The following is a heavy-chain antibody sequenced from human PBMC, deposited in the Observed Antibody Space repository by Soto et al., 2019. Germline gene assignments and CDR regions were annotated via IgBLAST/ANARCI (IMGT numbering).Heavy chain of an antibody. V-gene: IGHV3-48*01. CDR2: ISSSSSTI. D-gene: IGHD3-22*01. CDR3: ARDLSDSSGYYYVVGLFDY. J-gene: IGHJ4*02. Sequence: GGSLRLSCAASGFTFSSYSMNWVRQAPGKGLEWVSYISSSSSTIYYADSVKGRFTISRDNAKNSLYLQMNSLRAEDTAVYYCARDLSDSSGYYYVVGLFDYWGQGTLVTVSS. CDR1: GFTFSSYS.